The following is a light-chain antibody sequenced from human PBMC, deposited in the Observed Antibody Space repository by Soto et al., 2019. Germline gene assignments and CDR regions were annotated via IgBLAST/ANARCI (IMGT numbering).Light chain of an antibody. CDR3: QRYYT. CDR2: KAS. Sequence: DSQLPQSRTARSAWVGHSVTITCLASASVSAWLAWHQVKAGKAPILLIYKASIVESGVPSGFSGRASAAEFTLTLRSLQPDDFGTYLCQRYYTFGQGTRLEIK. CDR1: ASVSAW. J-gene: IGKJ5*01. V-gene: IGKV1-5*03.